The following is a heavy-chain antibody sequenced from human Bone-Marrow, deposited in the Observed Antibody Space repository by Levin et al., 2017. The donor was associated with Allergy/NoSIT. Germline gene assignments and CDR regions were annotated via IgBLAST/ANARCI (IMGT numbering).Heavy chain of an antibody. D-gene: IGHD5-18*01. Sequence: AGESLKISCKGSGYSFSNYWISWVRQVPGKGLEWMGIILPTDSDTRYSPSFQGQVTISADKSISTAYLQWSSLKASDTAIYYCARRIQLWLGAFDIWGQGTMVTVSS. CDR3: ARRIQLWLGAFDI. V-gene: IGHV5-51*01. J-gene: IGHJ3*02. CDR2: ILPTDSDT. CDR1: GYSFSNYW.